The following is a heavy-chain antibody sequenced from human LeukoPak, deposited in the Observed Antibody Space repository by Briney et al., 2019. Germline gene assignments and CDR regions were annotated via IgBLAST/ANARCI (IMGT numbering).Heavy chain of an antibody. CDR1: GGSISSSSYY. D-gene: IGHD3-22*01. Sequence: SETLSLTCTVSGGSISSSSYYWGWIRQPPGKGLEWIGSIYYSGSTYYNPSLKSRVTISVDTSKNQFSLKLSSVTAADTAVYYCARHLEYYYDSSGYYQAPYFGYWGQGTLVTVSS. J-gene: IGHJ4*02. CDR3: ARHLEYYYDSSGYYQAPYFGY. CDR2: IYYSGST. V-gene: IGHV4-39*01.